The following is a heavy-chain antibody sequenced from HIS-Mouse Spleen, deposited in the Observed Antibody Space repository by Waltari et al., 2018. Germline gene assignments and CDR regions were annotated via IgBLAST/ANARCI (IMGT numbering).Heavy chain of an antibody. Sequence: QVQLQQWGAGLLKPSETLSLTCAVYGGSFSGYYWRWIRRPPGKGLEWIGEINHSGSTNYNPSLKSRVTISVDTSKNQFSLKLSSVTAADTAVYYCANGKIAAAGTGYFQHWGQGTLVTVSS. CDR2: INHSGST. CDR1: GGSFSGYY. D-gene: IGHD6-13*01. J-gene: IGHJ1*01. CDR3: ANGKIAAAGTGYFQH. V-gene: IGHV4-34*01.